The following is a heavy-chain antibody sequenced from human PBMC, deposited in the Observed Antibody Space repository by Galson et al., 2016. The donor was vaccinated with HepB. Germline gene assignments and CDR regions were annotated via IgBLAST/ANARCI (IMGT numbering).Heavy chain of an antibody. CDR2: IYPDDSYT. D-gene: IGHD5-18*01. V-gene: IGHV5-51*01. CDR1: GYDFNNYC. CDR3: ARRAVTGKRGYLPLIFDS. Sequence: KVSCKGSGYDFNNYCISWVRQMPGKGPEWMGIIYPDDSYTVYSPSFRGQVTISADKSINTAYLEWTSLTASDTAMYYCARRAVTGKRGYLPLIFDSWGQGSLVTISS. J-gene: IGHJ4*02.